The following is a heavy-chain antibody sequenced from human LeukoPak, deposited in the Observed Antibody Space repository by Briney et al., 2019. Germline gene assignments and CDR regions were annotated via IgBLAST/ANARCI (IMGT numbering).Heavy chain of an antibody. J-gene: IGHJ4*02. CDR3: ATTGIVGATGGAFDY. V-gene: IGHV4-31*03. Sequence: PSETLSLTCTVSGGSISSSSYYWSWIRQPPGKGLEWIGYIYYSGSTYYNPSLKSRVTISVDTSKNQFSLKLSSVTAADTAVYYCATTGIVGATGGAFDYWGQGTLVTVSS. D-gene: IGHD1-26*01. CDR2: IYYSGST. CDR1: GGSISSSSYY.